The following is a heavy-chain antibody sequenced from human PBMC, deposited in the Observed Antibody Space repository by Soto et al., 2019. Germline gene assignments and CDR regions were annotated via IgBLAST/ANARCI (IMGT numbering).Heavy chain of an antibody. CDR2: IIPIFGTA. V-gene: IGHV1-69*12. J-gene: IGHJ5*02. CDR1: GGTFSSYA. CDR3: GGEEEAAAGPYWVGP. Sequence: QVQLVQSGAEVKKPGSSVKVSCKASGGTFSSYAISWVRQAPGQGLEWMGGIIPIFGTANYAQKFQGRVTITADESTRTAYMELGSPRSEDTAVDFWGGEEEAAAGPYWVGPWGQGTLVTVSP. D-gene: IGHD6-13*01.